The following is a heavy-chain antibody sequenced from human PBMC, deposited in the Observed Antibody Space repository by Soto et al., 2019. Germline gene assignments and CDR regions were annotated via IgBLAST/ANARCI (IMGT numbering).Heavy chain of an antibody. CDR1: GFTFSSYG. Sequence: QVQLVESGGGVVQPGRSLRLSCAASGFTFSSYGMHWVRQAPGKGLEWVAVIWYDGSNKYYADSVKGRFTISRDNSKNTLYLQMNSLRAEDTAVYYCAREQQLPPYYYYYGMDLWGQGTTVTVSS. J-gene: IGHJ6*02. D-gene: IGHD6-13*01. V-gene: IGHV3-33*01. CDR3: AREQQLPPYYYYYGMDL. CDR2: IWYDGSNK.